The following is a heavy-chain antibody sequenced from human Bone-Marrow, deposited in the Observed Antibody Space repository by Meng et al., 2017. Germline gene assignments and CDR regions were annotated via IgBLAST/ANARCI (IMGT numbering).Heavy chain of an antibody. D-gene: IGHD1-26*01. Sequence: QVQLVPSGAEVKKPGASVKVSCKASGYTFTGYYMHWVRQAPGQGLEWMGRINPNSGGTNYAQKFQGRVTMTRDTSISTVYMELNGLRSDDTAVYYCVKEWELGSFDYWGQGTLVTVSS. CDR2: INPNSGGT. CDR1: GYTFTGYY. J-gene: IGHJ4*02. V-gene: IGHV1-2*06. CDR3: VKEWELGSFDY.